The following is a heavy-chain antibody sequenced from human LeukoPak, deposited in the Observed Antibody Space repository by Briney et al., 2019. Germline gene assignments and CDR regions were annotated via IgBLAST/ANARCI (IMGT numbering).Heavy chain of an antibody. D-gene: IGHD2-2*01. V-gene: IGHV3-33*01. J-gene: IGHJ4*02. CDR3: ARERDIVVVPAAMDFDY. CDR1: GFTFSSYG. CDR2: IWYDGSNK. Sequence: HTGGSLRLSCAVSGFTFSSYGMHWVRQAPGKGLEWVAVIWYDGSNKYYADSVKGRFTISRDNSKNTLYLQMNSLRAEDTAVYYCARERDIVVVPAAMDFDYWGQGTLVTVSS.